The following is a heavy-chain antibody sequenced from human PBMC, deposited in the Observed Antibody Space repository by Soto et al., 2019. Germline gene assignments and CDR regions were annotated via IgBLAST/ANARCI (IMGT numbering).Heavy chain of an antibody. CDR3: AITYCRDNSCPRDFDF. V-gene: IGHV1-69*02. J-gene: IGHJ4*02. CDR1: GGTFNTYT. Sequence: GASVKVSCKPSGGTFNTYTVNWVRLAPGHGLEWMGRFIPILDMANYAQKFQDRVTITADRSTFTAYMELNSLTSDDTAVYYCAITYCRDNSCPRDFDFWGPGTRVTVS. D-gene: IGHD2-21*01. CDR2: FIPILDMA.